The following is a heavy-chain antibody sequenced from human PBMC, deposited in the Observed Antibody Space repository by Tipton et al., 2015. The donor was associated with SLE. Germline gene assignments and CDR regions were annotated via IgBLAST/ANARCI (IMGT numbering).Heavy chain of an antibody. CDR3: ARVIGGSRWFGYDCYGMDV. J-gene: IGHJ6*02. V-gene: IGHV3-30-3*01. D-gene: IGHD6-13*01. Sequence: SLRLSCAASGFTFSSYGMHWVRQAPGKGLEWVAVISYDGSNKYYADSVKGRFTISRDNSKNTLYVQMNSLRAEDTAVYYCARVIGGSRWFGYDCYGMDVWGQGTTVIVSS. CDR2: ISYDGSNK. CDR1: GFTFSSYG.